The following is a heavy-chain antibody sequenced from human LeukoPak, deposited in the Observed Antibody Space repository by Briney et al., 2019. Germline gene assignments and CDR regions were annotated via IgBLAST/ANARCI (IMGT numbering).Heavy chain of an antibody. CDR1: GFTTSTNY. Sequence: GGPLSLSCAASGFTTSTNYMSWGRQAPGTVLEWVSAIYSDGRTYYADSVKGRFTISRDNSNNTLYLQMNSLRAEDTAVYYCARDSGRFDVFDIWGQGTMVTVSS. CDR2: IYSDGRT. J-gene: IGHJ3*02. V-gene: IGHV3-53*01. D-gene: IGHD3-10*01. CDR3: ARDSGRFDVFDI.